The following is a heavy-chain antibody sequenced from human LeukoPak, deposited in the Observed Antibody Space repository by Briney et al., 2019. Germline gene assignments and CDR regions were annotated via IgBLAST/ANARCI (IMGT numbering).Heavy chain of an antibody. J-gene: IGHJ4*02. CDR2: IYPGDSDT. Sequence: GESLKISCKGSGYSFTNYWIGWVRQMPGKGLEWMGVIYPGDSDTRYSPSFQGQVTISADKSISTAYLQWSSLKASDTALYYCARPSSSWYDNFDYRGRGTLVTVSS. V-gene: IGHV5-51*01. CDR1: GYSFTNYW. D-gene: IGHD6-13*01. CDR3: ARPSSSWYDNFDY.